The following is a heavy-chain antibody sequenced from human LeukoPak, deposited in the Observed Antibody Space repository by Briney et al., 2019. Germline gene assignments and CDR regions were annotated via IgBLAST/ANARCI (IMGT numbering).Heavy chain of an antibody. CDR1: GFTFSSYA. J-gene: IGHJ4*02. D-gene: IGHD5-18*01. CDR2: ISGSGGSS. CDR3: TAMASSYFDY. V-gene: IGHV3-23*01. Sequence: GGSLRLSCAASGFTFSSYAMSWVRQAPGKGLEWVSAISGSGGSSYYADSVKGRFTISRDNAKNSLYLQMNSLRAEDTAVYYCTAMASSYFDYWGQGTLVTVSS.